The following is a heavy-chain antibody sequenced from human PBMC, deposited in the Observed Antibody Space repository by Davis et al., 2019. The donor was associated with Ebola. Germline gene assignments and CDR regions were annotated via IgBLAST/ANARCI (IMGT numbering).Heavy chain of an antibody. J-gene: IGHJ6*02. CDR2: INHSGST. CDR3: ARHRHYGMDV. CDR1: GGSFSGYY. V-gene: IGHV4-34*01. Sequence: SETLSLTCAVYGGSFSGYYWSWIRQPPGKGLDWIGEINHSGSTNYNPSLKSRVTISVDTSKNQFSLKLSSVTAADTAVYYCARHRHYGMDVWGQGTTVTVSS.